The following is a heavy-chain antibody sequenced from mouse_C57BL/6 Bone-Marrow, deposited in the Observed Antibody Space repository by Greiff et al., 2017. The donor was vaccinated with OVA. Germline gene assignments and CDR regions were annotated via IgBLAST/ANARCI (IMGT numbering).Heavy chain of an antibody. J-gene: IGHJ2*01. V-gene: IGHV1-82*01. CDR2: IYPGAGDT. D-gene: IGHD2-2*01. CDR3: ARGATMVTTRVDY. Sequence: VQLQQSGPELVKPGASVKISCKASGYAFSSSWMNWVKQRPGKGLEWIGRIYPGAGDTNYNGKFKGKATLTADKSSSTAYMQLSSLTSEDSAVYFCARGATMVTTRVDYWGQGTTLTVSS. CDR1: GYAFSSSW.